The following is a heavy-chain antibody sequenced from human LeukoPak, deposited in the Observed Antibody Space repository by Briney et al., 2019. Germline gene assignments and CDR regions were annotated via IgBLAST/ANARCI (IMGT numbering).Heavy chain of an antibody. Sequence: GGSLRLSCAASGFTFSSYSMNWVRQAPGKGLEWVSSISSSSSYIYYADSVKGRFTISRDNAKNSLYLQMNSLRAEDTAVYYCARGAPAYDSSGDKFDYWGQGTLVTVSS. V-gene: IGHV3-21*01. CDR1: GFTFSSYS. CDR2: ISSSSSYI. CDR3: ARGAPAYDSSGDKFDY. J-gene: IGHJ4*02. D-gene: IGHD3-22*01.